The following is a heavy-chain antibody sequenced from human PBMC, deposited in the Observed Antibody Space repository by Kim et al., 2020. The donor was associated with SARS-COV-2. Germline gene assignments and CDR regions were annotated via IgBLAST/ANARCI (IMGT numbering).Heavy chain of an antibody. CDR3: MKGGWGWIWDH. Sequence: GALRLSCTTSGFTFTGYAMSWVRQAPGKGLEWVSSIYGRDGTTYYVDSVKGRFTISRHNSKNTLYLHMDSLRADDTAVYYCMKGGWGWIWDHWGQGTRVTVSS. V-gene: IGHV3-23*01. J-gene: IGHJ4*02. CDR1: GFTFTGYA. D-gene: IGHD2-2*03. CDR2: IYGRDGTT.